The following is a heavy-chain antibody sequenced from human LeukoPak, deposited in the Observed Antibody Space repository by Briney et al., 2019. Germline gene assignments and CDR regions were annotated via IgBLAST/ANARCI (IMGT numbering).Heavy chain of an antibody. Sequence: GGSLRLSCAASGFSFRSYWMHWVRQAPGKGLVWVSRIDSDGSSTTYADSVKGRFTISRDNAKNTLYLQMNSLRAEDTAVYYCTREDRFGYNYAYGLDVWGQGTTVTVSS. CDR2: IDSDGSST. V-gene: IGHV3-74*01. J-gene: IGHJ6*02. D-gene: IGHD5-18*01. CDR1: GFSFRSYW. CDR3: TREDRFGYNYAYGLDV.